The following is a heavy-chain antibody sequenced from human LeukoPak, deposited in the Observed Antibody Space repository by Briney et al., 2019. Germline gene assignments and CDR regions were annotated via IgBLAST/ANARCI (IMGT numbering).Heavy chain of an antibody. CDR1: GGSFSDYY. V-gene: IGHV4-34*01. CDR3: ARRQYDHYLYRGVPTPTYWFDP. Sequence: SETLSLTCAVYGGSFSDYYWSWIRQPPGKGLEWIGEINHSGSTNYNPSLKSRFTISVDTSKNQFSLKMSSVTAADTAVYYCARRQYDHYLYRGVPTPTYWFDPWGQGTLVTVSS. J-gene: IGHJ5*02. CDR2: INHSGST. D-gene: IGHD3-10*01.